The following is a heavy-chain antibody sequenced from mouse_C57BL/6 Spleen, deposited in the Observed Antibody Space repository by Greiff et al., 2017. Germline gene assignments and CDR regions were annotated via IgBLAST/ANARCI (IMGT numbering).Heavy chain of an antibody. CDR3: AREGNYGSSYVYWYFDG. V-gene: IGHV1-72*01. Sequence: QVQLQQPGAELVQPGASVKLSCKASGYTFTSYWMHWVKQRPGRGLEWIGRIDPNSGGTKYNEKFKSKATLTVDKPSSTAYMQRSSLTSEDSAVYYCAREGNYGSSYVYWYFDGWGTGTTVTVSS. D-gene: IGHD1-1*01. CDR1: GYTFTSYW. CDR2: IDPNSGGT. J-gene: IGHJ1*03.